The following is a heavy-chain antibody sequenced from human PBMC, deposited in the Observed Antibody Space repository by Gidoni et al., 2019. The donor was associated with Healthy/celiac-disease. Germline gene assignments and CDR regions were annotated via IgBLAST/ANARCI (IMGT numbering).Heavy chain of an antibody. D-gene: IGHD2-15*01. J-gene: IGHJ5*02. Sequence: QVQLVQSGAEVKKPGASVKVSCKASGYTFTGYYMHWVRQAPGQGLEWMGWINPNSGGTNYAQKFQGRVTMTRDTSISTAYMELSRLRSDDTAVYYCAREGREETVVVAAITFSNWFDPWGQGTLVTVSS. V-gene: IGHV1-2*02. CDR3: AREGREETVVVAAITFSNWFDP. CDR2: INPNSGGT. CDR1: GYTFTGYY.